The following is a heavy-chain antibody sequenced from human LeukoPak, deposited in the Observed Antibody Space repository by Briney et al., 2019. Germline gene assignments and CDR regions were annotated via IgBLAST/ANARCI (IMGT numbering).Heavy chain of an antibody. CDR3: ARDYYCSGGSCLYFDY. CDR1: GLTFSSYG. J-gene: IGHJ4*02. Sequence: HPGGSLRLSCAASGLTFSSYGMHWVRQAPGKGLEWVAVMYYDGISKYYADSVKGRFTISRDNSKNTLYLQMNSLRVEDTAVYYCARDYYCSGGSCLYFDYWGQGTLVTVSS. D-gene: IGHD2-15*01. V-gene: IGHV3-33*01. CDR2: MYYDGISK.